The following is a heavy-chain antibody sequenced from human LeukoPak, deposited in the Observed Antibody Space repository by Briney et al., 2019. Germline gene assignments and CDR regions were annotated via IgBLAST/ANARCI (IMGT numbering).Heavy chain of an antibody. CDR3: DKKYYYNSDI. J-gene: IGHJ3*02. CDR2: IYYSGST. Sequence: PSQTLYMGCTVSGGAMSRADNYWNWIRQPPGKGLEWIGYIYYSGSTYYNPSLKSRVTISVDTSKNQFSLKLSSVTAADTAVYYCDKKYYYNSDIWGQGTMVTVSS. V-gene: IGHV4-30-4*01. CDR1: GGAMSRADNY. D-gene: IGHD3-22*01.